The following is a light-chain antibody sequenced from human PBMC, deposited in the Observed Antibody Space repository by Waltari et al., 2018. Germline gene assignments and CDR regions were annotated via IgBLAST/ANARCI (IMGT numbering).Light chain of an antibody. V-gene: IGKV1-5*01. Sequence: DIQMTQSPSTLSASVGDRVTITCRVSQSISSWLAWDQQKPGKAPKLLIYDASSLESGVPSRFSGSGSGTEFTLTISSLQPDDFATYYCQQYNSYSYTFGQGTKLEIK. CDR2: DAS. CDR3: QQYNSYSYT. CDR1: QSISSW. J-gene: IGKJ2*01.